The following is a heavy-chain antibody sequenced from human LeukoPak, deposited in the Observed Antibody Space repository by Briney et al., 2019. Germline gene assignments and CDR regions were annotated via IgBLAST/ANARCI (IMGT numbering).Heavy chain of an antibody. CDR2: IKQDGSEK. CDR1: GFTFSSYW. Sequence: GGSLRLSCAASGFTFSSYWMSWVRQAPGKGLEWVANIKQDGSEKYYVDSVKGRFTISRDNAKNSLYLQMNSLRAEDTAVYYCASRITAYYYDSSGDYWGQGTLVTVSS. J-gene: IGHJ4*02. V-gene: IGHV3-7*01. D-gene: IGHD3-22*01. CDR3: ASRITAYYYDSSGDY.